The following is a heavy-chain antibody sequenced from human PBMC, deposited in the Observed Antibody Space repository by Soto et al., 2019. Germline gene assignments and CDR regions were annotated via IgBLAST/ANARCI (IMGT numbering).Heavy chain of an antibody. CDR1: GGSFSGYY. CDR2: INHSGST. V-gene: IGHV4-34*01. CDR3: ARGGDYYYGMDV. Sequence: RSLTCAVYGGSFSGYYRSWIRQPPGKGLEWIGEINHSGSTNYNPSLKSRVTISVDTSKNQLSLKLSSVTAADTAVYYCARGGDYYYGMDVWGQGTTVTVSS. D-gene: IGHD4-17*01. J-gene: IGHJ6*02.